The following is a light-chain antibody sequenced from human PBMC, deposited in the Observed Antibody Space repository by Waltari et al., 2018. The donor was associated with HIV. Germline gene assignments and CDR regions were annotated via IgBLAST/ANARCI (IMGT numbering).Light chain of an antibody. CDR3: CSCPRSGIRYV. Sequence: QSALTQPRSLSGSPGQSITISCTGTSSNVGSDDLVSWYQQHPGEAPKLIIYEVTKRPSGVSNRFSGSKSGNTASLTISGLQAEDEADYYCCSCPRSGIRYVFGTGTKVTVL. CDR1: SSNVGSDDL. J-gene: IGLJ1*01. CDR2: EVT. V-gene: IGLV2-23*02.